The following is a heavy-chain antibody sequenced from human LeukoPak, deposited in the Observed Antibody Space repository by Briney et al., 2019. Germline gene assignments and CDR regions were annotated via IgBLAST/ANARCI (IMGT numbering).Heavy chain of an antibody. CDR3: VPKGTEGY. Sequence: GGSLRPSCSASGFTFSAYAMHWVRQAPGKRLEYVSAISPDGTSTYYADSVRGRFSISRDNSKNTLYLQMRSLRAEDTAVYYCVPKGTEGYWGQGTLVTVSS. CDR2: ISPDGTST. V-gene: IGHV3-64D*06. CDR1: GFTFSAYA. J-gene: IGHJ4*02.